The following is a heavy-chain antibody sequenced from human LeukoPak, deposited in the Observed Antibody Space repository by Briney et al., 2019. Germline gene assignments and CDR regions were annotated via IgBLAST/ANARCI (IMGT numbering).Heavy chain of an antibody. CDR1: GGSISSYY. Sequence: PSETLSLTCTVSGGSISSYYWNWIRQPPGRGREWIGYIYYSGSTNYNPSLKSQVTISVDTSKNQFSLQLSSVTAADTAVYYCARDRGSGWYDFGYWGQGTLVTVSS. D-gene: IGHD6-19*01. CDR2: IYYSGST. CDR3: ARDRGSGWYDFGY. V-gene: IGHV4-59*01. J-gene: IGHJ4*02.